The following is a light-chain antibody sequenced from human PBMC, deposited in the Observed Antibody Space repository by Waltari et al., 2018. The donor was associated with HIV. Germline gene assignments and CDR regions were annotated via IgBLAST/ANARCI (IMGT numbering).Light chain of an antibody. CDR3: AVWDDSLRSVL. Sequence: QSVLTPPPSAYGTPGQRVNISCSGGSSNIRSTPLTWYRQFPGEAPKLLIYTNIQRPSGVPDRFSGSKSGTSASLAISGLQSEDEADFYCAVWDDSLRSVLFGGGTRLTVL. CDR2: TNI. J-gene: IGLJ3*02. V-gene: IGLV1-44*01. CDR1: SSNIRSTP.